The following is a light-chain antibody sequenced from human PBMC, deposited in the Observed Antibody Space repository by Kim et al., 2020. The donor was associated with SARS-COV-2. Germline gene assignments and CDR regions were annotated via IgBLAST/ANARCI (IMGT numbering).Light chain of an antibody. Sequence: PGERATLSCRASQSVTSNNLAWYQQKPGQAPRLLIYGASSRATGIPDRFSGSGSGTDFTLTISRLEPEDFAVYSCLQYGSSPRTFGQGTKVDIK. V-gene: IGKV3-20*01. J-gene: IGKJ1*01. CDR3: LQYGSSPRT. CDR1: QSVTSNN. CDR2: GAS.